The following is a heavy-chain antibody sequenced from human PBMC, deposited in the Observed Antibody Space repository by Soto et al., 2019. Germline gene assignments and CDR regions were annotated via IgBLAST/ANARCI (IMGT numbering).Heavy chain of an antibody. CDR3: ARGYDFWSGYYSVDYYYGMDV. Sequence: SVKVSCKASGGTFSSYAISWVRQAPGQGLEWMGGIIPIFGTANYAQKFRGRVTITADESTSTAYMELSSLRSEDTAVYYCARGYDFWSGYYSVDYYYGMDVWGQGTTVTVSS. D-gene: IGHD3-3*01. CDR2: IIPIFGTA. CDR1: GGTFSSYA. J-gene: IGHJ6*02. V-gene: IGHV1-69*13.